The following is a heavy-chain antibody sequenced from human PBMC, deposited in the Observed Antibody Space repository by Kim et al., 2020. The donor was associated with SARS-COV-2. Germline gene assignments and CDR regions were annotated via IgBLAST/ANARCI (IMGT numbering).Heavy chain of an antibody. CDR3: ASYYGSGSYYSFDY. CDR2: INPNSGGT. CDR1: GYTFTGYY. D-gene: IGHD3-10*01. Sequence: ASVKVSCKASGYTFTGYYMHWVRQAPGQGLEWMGWINPNSGGTNYAQKFQGRVTMTRDTSISTAYMELSRLRSDDTAVYYCASYYGSGSYYSFDYWGQGTLVTVSS. V-gene: IGHV1-2*02. J-gene: IGHJ4*02.